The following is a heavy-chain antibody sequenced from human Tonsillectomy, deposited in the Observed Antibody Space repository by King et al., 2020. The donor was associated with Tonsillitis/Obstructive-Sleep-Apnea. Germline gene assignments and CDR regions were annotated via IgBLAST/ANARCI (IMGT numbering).Heavy chain of an antibody. CDR1: GGSISNYY. Sequence: MQLQESGPGLVKPSETLSLTCAVSGGSISNYYWSWIRQPPGKGLEWIGYIYYSGNTNYNPSFRSRVTISADTPKNQFSLRLTSVTAADTAVYYCARGVVPGVYFYYFMDVWGSGTTVTVSS. J-gene: IGHJ6*03. V-gene: IGHV4-59*08. CDR3: ARGVVPGVYFYYFMDV. CDR2: IYYSGNT. D-gene: IGHD1-14*01.